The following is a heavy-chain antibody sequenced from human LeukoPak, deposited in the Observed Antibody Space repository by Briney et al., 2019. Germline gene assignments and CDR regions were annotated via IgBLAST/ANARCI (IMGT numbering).Heavy chain of an antibody. CDR3: ASSYCSSTSCYDLDY. J-gene: IGHJ4*02. Sequence: GGSLRLSCAASGFTFSSYGMHRVRQAPGKGLEWVAVIWYDGSNKYYADSVKGRFTISRDNSKNTLYLQMNSLRAEDTAVYYCASSYCSSTSCYDLDYWGQGTLVTVSS. CDR2: IWYDGSNK. D-gene: IGHD2-2*01. V-gene: IGHV3-33*01. CDR1: GFTFSSYG.